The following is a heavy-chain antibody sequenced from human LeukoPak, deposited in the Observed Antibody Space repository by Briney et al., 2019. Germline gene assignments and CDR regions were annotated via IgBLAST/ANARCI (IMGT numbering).Heavy chain of an antibody. Sequence: QPGGSLRLSCAASGFTFSSYAMSWVRQAPGKGLEWVSTIIGSAVNTYYADSVKGRFTISRDDSKNTVYLQMNSLRAEDTAVYSCAKYTSGTSCRGLDQSGQGTLVTVSS. CDR1: GFTFSSYA. V-gene: IGHV3-23*01. J-gene: IGHJ4*02. D-gene: IGHD3-10*01. CDR3: AKYTSGTSCRGLDQ. CDR2: IIGSAVNT.